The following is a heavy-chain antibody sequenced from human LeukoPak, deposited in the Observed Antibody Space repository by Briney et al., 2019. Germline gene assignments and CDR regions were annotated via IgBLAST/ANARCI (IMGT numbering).Heavy chain of an antibody. Sequence: SETLSLTCAVYGGSFSGFYWSWIRQPAGKGLEWIGRLDTSGSTNYNPSLKSRVSMSVDTSKNQFSLKLSSVTAADTAVYYCARDTSDYYYYYMDVWGKGTTVTISS. CDR3: ARDTSDYYYYYMDV. V-gene: IGHV4-4*07. CDR2: LDTSGST. CDR1: GGSFSGFY. J-gene: IGHJ6*03.